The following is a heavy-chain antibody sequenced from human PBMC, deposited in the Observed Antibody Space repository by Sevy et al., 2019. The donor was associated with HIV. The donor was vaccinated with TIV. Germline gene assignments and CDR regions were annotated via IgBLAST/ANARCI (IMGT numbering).Heavy chain of an antibody. V-gene: IGHV3-23*01. J-gene: IGHJ4*02. Sequence: GGSLRLSCAASGFTFSSYAMSWVRQAPGKGLEWVSAISGSGGSTYYADSVKGRFTISRDNSKNTLYLQMNSLRAEDTAVYYCAKGKGGGSYYRAYYFDYWGQGTLVTVSS. CDR3: AKGKGGGSYYRAYYFDY. CDR2: ISGSGGST. CDR1: GFTFSSYA. D-gene: IGHD1-26*01.